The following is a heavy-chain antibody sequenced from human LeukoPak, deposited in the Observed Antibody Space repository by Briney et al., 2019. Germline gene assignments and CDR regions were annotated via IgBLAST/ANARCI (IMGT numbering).Heavy chain of an antibody. D-gene: IGHD3-10*01. Sequence: GGSLRLSCAASGFLFSTYWMTWVRQAPGKGLEWVANIKQDGSEKYYVDSVKGRFTISRDNSKNTLYLQMNSLRAEDTAVYYCARGSLLLAPFDPWGQGTLVTVSS. CDR2: IKQDGSEK. CDR1: GFLFSTYW. V-gene: IGHV3-7*01. CDR3: ARGSLLLAPFDP. J-gene: IGHJ5*02.